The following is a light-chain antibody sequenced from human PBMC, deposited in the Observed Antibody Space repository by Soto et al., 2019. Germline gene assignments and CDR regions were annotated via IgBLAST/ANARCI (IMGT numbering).Light chain of an antibody. Sequence: DIQMTQSPSSLSASVGDRVTITCRASQGISNYLAWYQQKPVKVPKLLIYAASTLQSGVPSRFSGSGSGTDFTLTISSLQPEDVATYYCQKYNSAPRGFTFGTGTKVDIK. J-gene: IGKJ3*01. CDR1: QGISNY. V-gene: IGKV1-27*01. CDR3: QKYNSAPRGFT. CDR2: AAS.